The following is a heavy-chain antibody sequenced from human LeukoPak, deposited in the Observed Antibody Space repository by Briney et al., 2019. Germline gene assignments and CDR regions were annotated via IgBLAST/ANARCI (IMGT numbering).Heavy chain of an antibody. Sequence: ASVKVSCKASGGTFSSYAISWVRQAPGQGLEWMGRIIPILGIANYAQKFQGRVTMTRDTSTSTVYMELSSLRSEDTAVYYCARDPNYYDSSGYFPQWGQGTLVTVSS. D-gene: IGHD3-22*01. V-gene: IGHV1-69*04. CDR3: ARDPNYYDSSGYFPQ. CDR1: GGTFSSYA. CDR2: IIPILGIA. J-gene: IGHJ4*02.